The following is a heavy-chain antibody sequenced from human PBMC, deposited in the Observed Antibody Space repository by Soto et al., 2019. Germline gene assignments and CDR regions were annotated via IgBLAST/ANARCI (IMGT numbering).Heavy chain of an antibody. CDR3: ARGGQWPYYYYYGMDV. Sequence: PSETLSLTCTVSGGSISSYYWSWIRQPPGKGLEWIGYIYYSGSTNYNPSLKSRVTISVDTSKNQFSLKLSSVTAADTAVYYCARGGQWPYYYYYGMDVWGQGTTVTVSS. J-gene: IGHJ6*02. CDR1: GGSISSYY. CDR2: IYYSGST. V-gene: IGHV4-59*01. D-gene: IGHD6-19*01.